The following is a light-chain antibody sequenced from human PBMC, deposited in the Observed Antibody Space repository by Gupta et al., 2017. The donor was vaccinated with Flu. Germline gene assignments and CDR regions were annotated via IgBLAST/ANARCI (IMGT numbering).Light chain of an antibody. CDR2: WAS. V-gene: IGKV4-1*01. CDR1: QSVLYSFNNNYN. J-gene: IGKJ3*01. CDR3: QQYSAVPFT. Sequence: EIVWTHSQVSLAVFRGEGAPISCKSSQSVLYSFNNNYNLAWYQQRPGQPPRLLIYWASTRDSGVPDRFSGSGSGTDFTLTISSLQAEDVAVYYCQQYSAVPFTFGPGTKVDIK.